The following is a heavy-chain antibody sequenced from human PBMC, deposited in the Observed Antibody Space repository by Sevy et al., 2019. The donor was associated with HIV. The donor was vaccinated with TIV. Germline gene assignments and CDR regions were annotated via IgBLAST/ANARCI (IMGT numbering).Heavy chain of an antibody. CDR2: IKSKTDGETT. J-gene: IGHJ4*02. V-gene: IGHV3-15*01. CDR1: GFTFSNAW. Sequence: GGSLRLSCAASGFTFSNAWMIWVRQAPGKGLEWVGRIKSKTDGETTDYAAPVKGRFTITRDDSKNTQYLQMNRLKSEDTAVFYCATGIVGAVAGSAVVFDYWGQGTLVTVSS. D-gene: IGHD6-19*01. CDR3: ATGIVGAVAGSAVVFDY.